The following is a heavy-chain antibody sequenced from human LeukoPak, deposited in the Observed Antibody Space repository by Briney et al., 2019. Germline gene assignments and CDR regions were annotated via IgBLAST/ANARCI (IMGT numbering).Heavy chain of an antibody. CDR3: ARVGGYCSSTSCYHFDY. Sequence: SVKVSCKASGGTFSSYAISWVRQAPGQGLEWMGGIIPIFGTANYAQKFQGRVTITADKSTSTAYMELSSLRSEDTAVYYCARVGGYCSSTSCYHFDYWGQGTLVTVSS. J-gene: IGHJ4*02. D-gene: IGHD2-2*01. CDR2: IIPIFGTA. CDR1: GGTFSSYA. V-gene: IGHV1-69*06.